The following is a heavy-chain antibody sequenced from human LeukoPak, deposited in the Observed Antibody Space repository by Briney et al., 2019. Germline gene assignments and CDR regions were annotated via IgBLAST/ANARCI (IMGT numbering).Heavy chain of an antibody. CDR1: GFTLSSYA. D-gene: IGHD2-2*01. V-gene: IGHV3-21*01. CDR2: ISSSSSYI. CDR3: ANELVPAVT. J-gene: IGHJ5*02. Sequence: SGGSLRLSCAASGFTLSSYAMSWVRQAPGKGLEWVSSISSSSSYIYYADSVKGRFTISRDNAKNSLYLQMNSLRAEDTAVYYCANELVPAVTWGQGTLVTVSS.